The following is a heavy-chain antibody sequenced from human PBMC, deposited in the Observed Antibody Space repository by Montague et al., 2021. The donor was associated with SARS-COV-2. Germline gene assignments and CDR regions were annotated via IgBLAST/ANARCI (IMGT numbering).Heavy chain of an antibody. D-gene: IGHD2-2*01. V-gene: IGHV4-34*01. J-gene: IGHJ6*02. CDR3: ARFEYRMLFIVSYYGMDF. CDR1: GGSFSGYY. CDR2: ISHSGST. Sequence: SETLSLTCAVYGGSFSGYYWSWVRQPPGKGLEWIGEISHSGSTNYNPSLKSRVTISIDTSKNQFSLKLSSVTAADTAVYYCARFEYRMLFIVSYYGMDFWGQGTTVTVSS.